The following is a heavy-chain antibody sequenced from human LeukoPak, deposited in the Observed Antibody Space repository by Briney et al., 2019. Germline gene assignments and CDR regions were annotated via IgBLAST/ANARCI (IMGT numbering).Heavy chain of an antibody. CDR3: ARVKGAYNWFDP. V-gene: IGHV4-31*03. Sequence: TLSLTCTVSGGSISSGGYYWSWIRQHPGKGLEWIGYIYYSGSTYYNPSLKSRVTISVDTSKNQFSLKLSSVTAADTAVYYCARVKGAYNWFDPWGQGTLVTVSS. D-gene: IGHD3-16*01. CDR1: GGSISSGGYY. J-gene: IGHJ5*02. CDR2: IYYSGST.